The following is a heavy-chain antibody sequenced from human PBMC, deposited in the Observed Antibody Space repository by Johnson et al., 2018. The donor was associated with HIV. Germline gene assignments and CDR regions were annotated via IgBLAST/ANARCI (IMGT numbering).Heavy chain of an antibody. D-gene: IGHD6-19*01. CDR1: GFTFSSSW. CDR3: SKDRGSGWPDAFDI. Sequence: VQLVETGGGLIQPGGSLRLSCAASGFTFSSSWMHWVCQAPGKGLEWVSYISSSGSTIYYADSVKGRFNITRDTYKNTLYLQMNRLRAEDTAVYYCSKDRGSGWPDAFDIWGQGTMVTVSS. J-gene: IGHJ3*02. V-gene: IGHV3-48*01. CDR2: ISSSGSTI.